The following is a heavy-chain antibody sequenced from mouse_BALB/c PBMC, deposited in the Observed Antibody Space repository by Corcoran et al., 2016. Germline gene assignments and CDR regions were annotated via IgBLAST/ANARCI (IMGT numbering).Heavy chain of an antibody. Sequence: VQLQQWGAGLLKPSETLSLTCAVYGGSFSGYYWSWIRQPPGKGLEWIGEINHSGSTNYNPSLKSRVTISVDTSKNQFSLKLSSVTAADTAVYYCARGPTLLWFGEPYYGMDVWGQGTTVTVSS. CDR2: INHSGST. V-gene: IGHV3S1*01. J-gene: IGHJ1*01. CDR3: ARGPTLLWFGEPYYGMDV. CDR1: GGSFSGYY. D-gene: IGHD1-1*02.